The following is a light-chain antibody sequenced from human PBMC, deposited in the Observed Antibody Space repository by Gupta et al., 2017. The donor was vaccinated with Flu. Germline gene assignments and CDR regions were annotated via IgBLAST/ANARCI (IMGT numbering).Light chain of an antibody. J-gene: IGKJ1*01. V-gene: IGKV3-15*01. Sequence: EIVMTQSPATLSGSPGERTTLSCRASQSVSSNLAWYQQKPGQAPRLLIYGASTRATGIPARFSGSGSGTEFTLTISSLQSEDFAVYYCQQENNWPWAFGQGTKVEIK. CDR1: QSVSSN. CDR3: QQENNWPWA. CDR2: GAS.